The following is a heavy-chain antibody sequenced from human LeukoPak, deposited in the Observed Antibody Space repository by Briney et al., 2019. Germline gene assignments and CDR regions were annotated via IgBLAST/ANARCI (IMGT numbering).Heavy chain of an antibody. Sequence: SETLSLTCTVSGGSISSSSYYWGWIRQPPGKGLEWIGSIYYSGSTYYNPSLKSRVTISVDTSKNQFSLKLSSVTAADTAVYYCASLVVVGATTPFDAFDIWGQGTMVTVSS. J-gene: IGHJ3*02. CDR3: ASLVVVGATTPFDAFDI. D-gene: IGHD1-26*01. CDR1: GGSISSSSYY. V-gene: IGHV4-39*07. CDR2: IYYSGST.